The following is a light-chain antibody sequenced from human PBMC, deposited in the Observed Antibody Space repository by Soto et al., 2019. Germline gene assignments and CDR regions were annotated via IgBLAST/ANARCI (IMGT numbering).Light chain of an antibody. J-gene: IGKJ1*01. CDR2: GAS. Sequence: VLTPSPSTLSLAPGERATLSCRASQSVSLDLAWYQQTPGQAPRLLIYGASTRATGIPVRFSGSGSGTDFTLTISSLQSEDFAVYYCQQYNNWPPWTFGQGTKVDIK. CDR3: QQYNNWPPWT. CDR1: QSVSLD. V-gene: IGKV3-15*01.